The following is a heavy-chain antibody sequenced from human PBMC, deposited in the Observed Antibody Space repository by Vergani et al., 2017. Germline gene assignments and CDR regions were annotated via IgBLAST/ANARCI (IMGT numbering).Heavy chain of an antibody. V-gene: IGHV3-48*02. CDR1: GFTFSSYS. CDR2: ISSSSSTI. CDR3: ARGYSSGWSSFDY. J-gene: IGHJ4*02. Sequence: EVQLVESGGGLVQPGGSLRLSCAASGFTFSSYSMNWVRQAPGKGLEWVSYISSSSSTIYYADSVKGRFTISRDNAKHSLYLQMNSLRDEDTAVYYCARGYSSGWSSFDYWGQGTLVTVSS. D-gene: IGHD6-19*01.